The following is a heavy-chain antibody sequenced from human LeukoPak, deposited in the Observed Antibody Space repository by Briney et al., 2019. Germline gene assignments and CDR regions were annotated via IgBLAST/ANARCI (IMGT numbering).Heavy chain of an antibody. CDR2: ISYDGSNK. CDR3: ARDLQGDCSSTSCYEY. J-gene: IGHJ4*02. Sequence: GRSLRLSCAASGFTFSSYAMHWVRQAPGKGLEWVAVISYDGSNKYYADSVKGRFTISRDNSKNTLYLQMNSLRAEDTAVYYCARDLQGDCSSTSCYEYWGQGTLVTVSS. V-gene: IGHV3-30-3*01. CDR1: GFTFSSYA. D-gene: IGHD2-2*01.